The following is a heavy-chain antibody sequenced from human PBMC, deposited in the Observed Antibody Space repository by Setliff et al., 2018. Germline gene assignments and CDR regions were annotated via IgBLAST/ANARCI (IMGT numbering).Heavy chain of an antibody. Sequence: ASVKVSCKASGYTFTSHYMHWVGQAPGLGLEWMGTINPSSGRTSYAQKFQGRVTMTRDTSTSTVYMDTSSLRSEDTAVYYCARDVFPYHYEGAFDIWGQGTMVTVS. CDR2: INPSSGRT. CDR1: GYTFTSHY. D-gene: IGHD3-22*01. CDR3: ARDVFPYHYEGAFDI. V-gene: IGHV1-46*01. J-gene: IGHJ3*02.